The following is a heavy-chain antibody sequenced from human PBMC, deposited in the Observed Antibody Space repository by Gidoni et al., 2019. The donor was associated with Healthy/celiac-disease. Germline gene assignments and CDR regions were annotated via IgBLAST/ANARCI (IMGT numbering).Heavy chain of an antibody. V-gene: IGHV3-33*01. CDR3: AREAGYSSSWYPESYYYYYGMDV. D-gene: IGHD6-13*01. J-gene: IGHJ6*02. CDR1: GFTFSSYG. Sequence: QVQLVESGGGVVQPGRSLRLSCAASGFTFSSYGMPWVRQAPGKGLEWVAVIWYDGSNKYYADSVKGRFTISRDNSKNTLYLQMNSLRAEDTAVYYCAREAGYSSSWYPESYYYYYGMDVWGQGTTVTVSS. CDR2: IWYDGSNK.